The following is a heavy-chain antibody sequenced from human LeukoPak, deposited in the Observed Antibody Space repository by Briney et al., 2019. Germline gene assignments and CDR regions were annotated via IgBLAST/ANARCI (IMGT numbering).Heavy chain of an antibody. J-gene: IGHJ6*03. CDR3: AKGQQPPRWQMGYYYYYMDV. V-gene: IGHV3-23*01. D-gene: IGHD4-23*01. CDR1: GFTFSSYA. CDR2: ISGSGGST. Sequence: QPGGSLRLSCAASGFTFSSYAMSWVRQAPGKGLEWVSAISGSGGSTYYADSVKGRFTISRDNSKNTLYLQMNSLRAEDTAVYYCAKGQQPPRWQMGYYYYYMDVWGKGTTVTVSS.